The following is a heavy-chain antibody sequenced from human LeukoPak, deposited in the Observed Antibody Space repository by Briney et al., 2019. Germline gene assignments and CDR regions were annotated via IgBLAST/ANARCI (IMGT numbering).Heavy chain of an antibody. D-gene: IGHD3-22*01. J-gene: IGHJ4*02. CDR2: IYYSGST. Sequence: PSETLSLTCTVSGGSISSYYWSWIRQPPGKGLEWIGYIYYSGSTNYNPSLKSRVTISVDTSKNQFSLKLSSVTAADAAVYYCARAQGGDSRRPVEFDYWGQGTLVTVSS. CDR1: GGSISSYY. CDR3: ARAQGGDSRRPVEFDY. V-gene: IGHV4-59*01.